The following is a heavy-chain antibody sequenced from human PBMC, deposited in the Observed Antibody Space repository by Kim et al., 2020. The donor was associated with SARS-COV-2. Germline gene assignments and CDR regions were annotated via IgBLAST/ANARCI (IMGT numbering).Heavy chain of an antibody. D-gene: IGHD6-13*01. Sequence: SETLSLTCTVSGGSISSSSYYWGWIRQPPGKGLEWIGSIYYSGSTYYNPSLKSRVTISVDTSKNQFSLKLSSVTAADTAVYYCARAAACKLAADYWGQGTLVTVSS. V-gene: IGHV4-39*01. J-gene: IGHJ4*02. CDR3: ARAAACKLAADY. CDR2: IYYSGST. CDR1: GGSISSSSYY.